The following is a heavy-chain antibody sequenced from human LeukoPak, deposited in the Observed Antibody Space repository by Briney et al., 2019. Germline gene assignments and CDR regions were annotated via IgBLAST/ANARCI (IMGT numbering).Heavy chain of an antibody. D-gene: IGHD7-27*01. CDR3: ARELVSLGTGYFDL. CDR1: GFTFGTYG. Sequence: GGPLRLSCEASGFTFGTYGMTWVRQAPGKGLEWVSGITGSSTWTYYGDSVRGRFTISRDNSKNTLHLQMNNLTADDTAIYYCARELVSLGTGYFDLWGRGTLVTVSS. J-gene: IGHJ2*01. CDR2: ITGSSTWT. V-gene: IGHV3-23*01.